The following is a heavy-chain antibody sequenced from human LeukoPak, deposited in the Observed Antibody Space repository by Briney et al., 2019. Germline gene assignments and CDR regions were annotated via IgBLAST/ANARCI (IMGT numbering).Heavy chain of an antibody. CDR2: ISGSGGST. CDR1: GFTFSSYS. J-gene: IGHJ4*02. Sequence: GGSLRLSCAASGFTFSSYSMNWVRQAPGKGLEWVSAISGSGGSTYYADSVKGRFTISRDNSKNTLYLQMNSLRAEDTAVYYCATGGWWLVFFDYWGQGTLVTVSS. D-gene: IGHD2-21*02. V-gene: IGHV3-23*01. CDR3: ATGGWWLVFFDY.